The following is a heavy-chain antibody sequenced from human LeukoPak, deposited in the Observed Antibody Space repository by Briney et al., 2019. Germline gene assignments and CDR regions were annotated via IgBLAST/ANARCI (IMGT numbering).Heavy chain of an antibody. CDR3: ARGRNSGSFIIDY. Sequence: PGGSLRLSCAGSGFTFAPYAVHWVRQAPGKRLEWVAFISSDGTTEHYRDSVKGRFTLSRDNSKNTVSLQMNSLGTEDTAVYYCARGRNSGSFIIDYWGQGALVTVSS. V-gene: IGHV3-30-3*01. CDR2: ISSDGTTE. J-gene: IGHJ4*02. D-gene: IGHD3-10*01. CDR1: GFTFAPYA.